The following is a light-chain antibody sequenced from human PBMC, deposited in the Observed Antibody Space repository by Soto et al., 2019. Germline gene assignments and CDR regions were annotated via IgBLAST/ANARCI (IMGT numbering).Light chain of an antibody. J-gene: IGKJ2*01. CDR3: QQYNSWPAYP. Sequence: EIVMTQSPATLSVSPGERATLSCRASQSVSSNLAWYQQKPGQAPRLLIYGASTSATDIPARFSGSGSGTEFTLTISSLQTEDFAVYYCQQYNSWPAYPFGQGTKLEIK. CDR2: GAS. CDR1: QSVSSN. V-gene: IGKV3-15*01.